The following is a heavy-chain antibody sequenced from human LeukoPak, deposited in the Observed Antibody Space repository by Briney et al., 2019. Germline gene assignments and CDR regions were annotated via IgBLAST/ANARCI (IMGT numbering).Heavy chain of an antibody. J-gene: IGHJ5*02. Sequence: GGSLRLSCAASGFTFSSYAMSWVRQAPGKGLEWVLAISGSGGSTYYADSVKGRFTISRDNSKNTLYLQMNSLRAEDTAVYYCARDRGYSRGSYGSGPSGWLDPWGQGTLVTVSS. CDR2: ISGSGGST. D-gene: IGHD6-19*01. V-gene: IGHV3-23*01. CDR1: GFTFSSYA. CDR3: ARDRGYSRGSYGSGPSGWLDP.